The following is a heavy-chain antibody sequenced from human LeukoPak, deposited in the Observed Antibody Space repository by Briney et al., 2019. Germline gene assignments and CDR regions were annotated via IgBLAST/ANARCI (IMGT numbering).Heavy chain of an antibody. CDR1: GGSISSYY. Sequence: PSETLSLTCTVSGGSISSYYWSWIRQPPGKGLEWIGYIYYSGSTSYNPSLKSRVTISVDTSKNQFSLNLRSVTAADTAVYYCARSGSASWADWGQGTLVTVSS. CDR3: ARSGSASWAD. V-gene: IGHV4-59*08. D-gene: IGHD1-26*01. CDR2: IYYSGST. J-gene: IGHJ4*02.